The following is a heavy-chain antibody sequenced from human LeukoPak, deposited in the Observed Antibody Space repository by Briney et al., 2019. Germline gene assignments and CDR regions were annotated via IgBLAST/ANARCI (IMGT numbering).Heavy chain of an antibody. CDR1: GYTFTSYA. Sequence: ASVKVSCKASGYTFTSYAMNWVRQAPGQGLEWMGWINTNTGNPTYAQGFTGRFVFSLDTSVSTAYLQISSLRAEDTAVYYCARVNDILTGYYNGYFNYWGQGTLVTVSS. V-gene: IGHV7-4-1*02. CDR2: INTNTGNP. D-gene: IGHD3-9*01. CDR3: ARVNDILTGYYNGYFNY. J-gene: IGHJ4*02.